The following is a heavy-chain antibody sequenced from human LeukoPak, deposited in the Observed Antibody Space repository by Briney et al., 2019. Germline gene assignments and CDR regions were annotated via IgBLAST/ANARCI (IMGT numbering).Heavy chain of an antibody. CDR1: GFTFTNAW. J-gene: IGHJ1*01. CDR3: TTGFPNYGDYRGYFQH. D-gene: IGHD4-17*01. V-gene: IGHV3-15*01. Sequence: GGSLRLSCAASGFTFTNAWMSWVRQAPGKGLEWVGRIKSKADGRTTDCVAPVKGRFTISGDDSKNTLYLQMNNLKTEDTAVYYCTTGFPNYGDYRGYFQHWGQGTLVTVAS. CDR2: IKSKADGRTT.